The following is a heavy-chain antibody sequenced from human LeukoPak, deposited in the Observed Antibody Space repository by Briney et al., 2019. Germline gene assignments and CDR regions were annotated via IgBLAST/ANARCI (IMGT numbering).Heavy chain of an antibody. Sequence: ASVTVSCKASGYTFTSYGISWVRQAPGQGLEWMGWISAYNGNTNYAQKLQGRVTMTTDTSTSTAYMELRSLRSDDTAVYYCARDPYSSSWSLANWFDPWGQGTLVTVSS. V-gene: IGHV1-18*01. J-gene: IGHJ5*02. CDR2: ISAYNGNT. CDR1: GYTFTSYG. D-gene: IGHD6-13*01. CDR3: ARDPYSSSWSLANWFDP.